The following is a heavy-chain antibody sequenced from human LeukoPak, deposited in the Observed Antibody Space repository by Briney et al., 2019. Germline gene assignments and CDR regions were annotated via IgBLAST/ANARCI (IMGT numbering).Heavy chain of an antibody. CDR3: ARGPGAAADFDY. Sequence: PGGSLRLSCAAPGFTSSSYSMNWVRQAPGKGLEWVSSISSSSSYIYYADSVKGRFTISRDNAKNSLYLQMNSLRAEDTAVYYCARGPGAAADFDYWGQGTLVTVSS. V-gene: IGHV3-21*01. J-gene: IGHJ4*02. D-gene: IGHD6-13*01. CDR1: GFTSSSYS. CDR2: ISSSSSYI.